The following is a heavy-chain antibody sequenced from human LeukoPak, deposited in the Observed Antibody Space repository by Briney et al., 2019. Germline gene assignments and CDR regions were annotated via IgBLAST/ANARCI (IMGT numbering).Heavy chain of an antibody. J-gene: IGHJ4*02. Sequence: GGSLRLSCAASGFTFDDYAMHWVRQAPGKGLEWVSGICWNSGSIGYADSVKGRFTISRDNAKNSLYLQMNSLRAEDTALYYCAKGGYYDILTGYYQFDYWGQGTLVTVSS. CDR1: GFTFDDYA. CDR2: ICWNSGSI. V-gene: IGHV3-9*01. CDR3: AKGGYYDILTGYYQFDY. D-gene: IGHD3-9*01.